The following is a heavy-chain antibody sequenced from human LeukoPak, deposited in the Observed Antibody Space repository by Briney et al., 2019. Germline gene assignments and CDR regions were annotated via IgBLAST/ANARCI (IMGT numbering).Heavy chain of an antibody. D-gene: IGHD6-19*01. V-gene: IGHV4-34*01. CDR3: ARGARGIAVAGTFDY. CDR1: GGSFSGYS. J-gene: IGHJ4*02. CDR2: INHSGIN. Sequence: SETLSLTCAFYGGSFSGYSLTWIRQPPGKGLEWIGEINHSGINHFNPSLKSRVTISVDRSKNQFSLKLSSVTAADTAVYYCARGARGIAVAGTFDYWGQGTLVTVSS.